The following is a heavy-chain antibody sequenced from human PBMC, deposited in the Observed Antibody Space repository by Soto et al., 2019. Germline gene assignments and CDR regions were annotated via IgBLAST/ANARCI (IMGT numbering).Heavy chain of an antibody. D-gene: IGHD5-12*01. V-gene: IGHV3-53*01. CDR3: HGYGY. Sequence: EVQLVESGGGLIQPGGSLRLSCVVSGFTVSSSNYMSWVRQAPGKGLAWVSVIYTGGTTYYADSVKGRFTISRDNSTNTLYLQMNSLRAEDTAVYYCHGYGYWGQGTLVTVSS. J-gene: IGHJ4*02. CDR1: GFTVSSSNY. CDR2: IYTGGTT.